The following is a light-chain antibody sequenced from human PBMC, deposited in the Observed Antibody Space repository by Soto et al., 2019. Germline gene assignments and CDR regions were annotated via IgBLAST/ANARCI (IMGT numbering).Light chain of an antibody. CDR3: QQYGSSPLT. Sequence: EIVLTQSPATLSLSPGERATLSCRASQSVSSYLVWYQQKPGQAPRLLIYDASTRATGIPARFSGSGSGTDFTLTISSLEPEDFAVYYCQQYGSSPLTFGGGTKVDIK. CDR2: DAS. CDR1: QSVSSY. V-gene: IGKV3-11*01. J-gene: IGKJ4*01.